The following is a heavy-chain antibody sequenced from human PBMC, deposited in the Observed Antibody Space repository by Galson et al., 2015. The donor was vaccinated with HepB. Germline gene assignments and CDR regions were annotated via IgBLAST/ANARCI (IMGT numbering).Heavy chain of an antibody. D-gene: IGHD3-9*01. CDR2: ISSSSSYI. J-gene: IGHJ4*02. CDR3: ATRYYDILTGYYNVVDY. V-gene: IGHV3-21*01. CDR1: GFTFSSYS. Sequence: SLRLSCAASGFTFSSYSMNWVRQAPGKGLEWVSSISSSSSYIYYADSVKGRFTISRDNAKNSLYLQMNSLRAEDTAVYYCATRYYDILTGYYNVVDYWGQGTLVTVSS.